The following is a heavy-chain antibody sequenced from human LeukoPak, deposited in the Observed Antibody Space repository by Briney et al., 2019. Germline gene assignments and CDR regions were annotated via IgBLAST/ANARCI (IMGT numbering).Heavy chain of an antibody. CDR2: IYYSGST. D-gene: IGHD6-19*01. V-gene: IGHV4-59*01. Sequence: PSETLSLTCTVSGGSISSYYWSWIRQPPGKGLEWIGYIYYSGSTNYNPSLKSRVTISVDTSKNQFSLKLSSVTAVDTAVYYCARDLPNSSGWYWGAFDIWGQGTMVTVSS. CDR3: ARDLPNSSGWYWGAFDI. J-gene: IGHJ3*02. CDR1: GGSISSYY.